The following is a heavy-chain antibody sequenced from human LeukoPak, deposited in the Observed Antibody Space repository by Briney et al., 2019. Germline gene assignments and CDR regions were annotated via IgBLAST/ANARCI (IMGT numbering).Heavy chain of an antibody. CDR3: ARTRDPLGVDV. CDR1: GFTFSSYW. D-gene: IGHD3-16*01. Sequence: GGSLRLSCAASGFTFSSYWMHWVRQAPGKGLVWVSRINSDGSSTSYADSVKGRFTISRDNSKNTLYLQMNSLRAEDTAVYYCARTRDPLGVDVWGQGTTVTVSS. J-gene: IGHJ6*02. CDR2: INSDGSST. V-gene: IGHV3-74*01.